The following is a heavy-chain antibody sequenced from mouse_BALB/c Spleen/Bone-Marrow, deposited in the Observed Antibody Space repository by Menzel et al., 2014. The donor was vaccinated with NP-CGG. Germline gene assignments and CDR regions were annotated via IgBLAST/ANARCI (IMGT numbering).Heavy chain of an antibody. Sequence: VQLQQSGAELVMPGASVKMSCKASGYTFTDYWMHWVKQRPGQGLEWIGAIDTSDSYTSSNQKFKGKATLTVDESSSTAYMQHSSLTSEDSAVYYCARGTGWYFDVWGAGTTVTVSS. V-gene: IGHV1-69*01. J-gene: IGHJ1*01. CDR2: IDTSDSYT. D-gene: IGHD4-1*01. CDR1: GYTFTDYW. CDR3: ARGTGWYFDV.